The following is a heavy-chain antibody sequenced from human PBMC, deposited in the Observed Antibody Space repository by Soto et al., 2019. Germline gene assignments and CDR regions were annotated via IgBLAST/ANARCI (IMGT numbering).Heavy chain of an antibody. V-gene: IGHV3-23*01. Sequence: EVQLLESGGGLVQPGGSLRLSCAASGFTFSSYARRWVRQAPVKGLEWVSAISGSGGSTYYADSVKGRFTISRDNSKNTLYLQMNSLRAEDTAVYYCATRGSGSYYDYWGQGTLVTVSS. CDR2: ISGSGGST. D-gene: IGHD1-26*01. CDR3: ATRGSGSYYDY. J-gene: IGHJ4*02. CDR1: GFTFSSYA.